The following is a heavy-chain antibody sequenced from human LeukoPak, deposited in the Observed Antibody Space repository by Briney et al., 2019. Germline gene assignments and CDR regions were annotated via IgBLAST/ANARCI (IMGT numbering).Heavy chain of an antibody. CDR3: VRDRDYAFDF. Sequence: GSLRLSCSASGFTFSLYNIKWVRQAPGKGLEWISYSNTDGTISYADSVKGRFTISRDSAENSLYLQMNSLRDEDTAVYFCVRDRDYAFDFWGQGTMVTVSS. J-gene: IGHJ3*01. V-gene: IGHV3-48*02. CDR1: GFTFSLYN. CDR2: SNTDGTI.